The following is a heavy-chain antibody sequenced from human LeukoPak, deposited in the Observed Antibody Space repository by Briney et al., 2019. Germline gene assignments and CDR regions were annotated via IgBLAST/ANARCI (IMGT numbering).Heavy chain of an antibody. V-gene: IGHV3-21*01. CDR2: ISSSSYI. CDR1: GFTFSSYS. CDR3: ARLAGYSSGWVFDY. Sequence: GGSLRLSCAASGFTFSSYSMNWVRQAPGKGLEWVSSISSSSYIYYADSVKGRFTISRDNAKNSLYLQVNSLRAEDTAVYYCARLAGYSSGWVFDYWGQGTLVTVSS. D-gene: IGHD6-19*01. J-gene: IGHJ4*02.